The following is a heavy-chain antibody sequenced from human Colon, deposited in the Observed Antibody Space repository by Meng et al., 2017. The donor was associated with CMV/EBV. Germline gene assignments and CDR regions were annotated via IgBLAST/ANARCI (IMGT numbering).Heavy chain of an antibody. D-gene: IGHD3-10*01. V-gene: IGHV3-7*01. CDR2: IKQDGSEK. CDR1: GFTFSSYW. J-gene: IGHJ4*02. CDR3: ASGGITDYFDY. Sequence: GESLKISCAAPGFTFSSYWMSWVRQAPGKGLEWVANIKQDGSEKYYVDSVKGRFTISRDNAKNSLYLQMNSLRAEDTAVYYCASGGITDYFDYWGQGTLVTVSS.